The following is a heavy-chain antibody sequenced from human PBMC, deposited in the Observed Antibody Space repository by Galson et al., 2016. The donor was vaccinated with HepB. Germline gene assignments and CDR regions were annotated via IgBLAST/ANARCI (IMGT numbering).Heavy chain of an antibody. CDR2: ITSDGSST. D-gene: IGHD2-21*02. CDR3: ARGPAGVTAGSFDS. CDR1: GFTFSSYS. Sequence: SLRLSCAASGFTFSSYSMHWVRQAPGKGLVWVSRITSDGSSTSYADSVKGRFTISRDNFRNTLYLQMDSLRAEDTAVYYCARGPAGVTAGSFDSWGQGTLVTVSS. J-gene: IGHJ4*02. V-gene: IGHV3-74*01.